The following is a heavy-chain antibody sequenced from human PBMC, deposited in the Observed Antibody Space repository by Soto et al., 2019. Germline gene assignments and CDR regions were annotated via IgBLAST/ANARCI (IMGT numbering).Heavy chain of an antibody. D-gene: IGHD3-9*01. CDR2: IYHSGST. CDR1: GGSISSINW. Sequence: TSETLSLTCAVSGGSISSINWWSWVRQPPGKGLEWIGEIYHSGSTNYNPSLKSRVTISVDKSKNQFSLKLSSVTAADTAVYYCARVGAHPYYDILTGYSYFDYWGQGTLVTVSS. CDR3: ARVGAHPYYDILTGYSYFDY. V-gene: IGHV4-4*02. J-gene: IGHJ4*02.